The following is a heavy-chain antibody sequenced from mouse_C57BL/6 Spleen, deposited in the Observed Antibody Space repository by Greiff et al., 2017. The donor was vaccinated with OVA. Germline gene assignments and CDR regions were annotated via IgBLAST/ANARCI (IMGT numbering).Heavy chain of an antibody. Sequence: EVQRVESGAELVRPGASVKLSCTASGFTITDYYMHWVKQRPEQGLEWIGRIDPEDGDTEYAPKFQGKATMTADTSSNTAYLQLSSLTSEDTAVYYCTTGGAPSWAMDYWGQGTSVTVSS. CDR1: GFTITDYY. V-gene: IGHV14-1*01. J-gene: IGHJ4*01. CDR3: TTGGAPSWAMDY. CDR2: IDPEDGDT.